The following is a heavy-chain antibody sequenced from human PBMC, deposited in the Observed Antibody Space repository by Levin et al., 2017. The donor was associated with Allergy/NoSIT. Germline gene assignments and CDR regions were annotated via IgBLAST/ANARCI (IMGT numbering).Heavy chain of an antibody. V-gene: IGHV1-69*01. CDR1: GGTFSSYA. Sequence: KISCKASGGTFSSYAISWVRQAPGQGLEWMGGIIPIFGTANYAQKFQGRVTITADESTSTAYMELSSLRSEDTAVYYCARAPYDSSDEYFQHWGQGTLVTVSS. D-gene: IGHD3-22*01. J-gene: IGHJ1*01. CDR2: IIPIFGTA. CDR3: ARAPYDSSDEYFQH.